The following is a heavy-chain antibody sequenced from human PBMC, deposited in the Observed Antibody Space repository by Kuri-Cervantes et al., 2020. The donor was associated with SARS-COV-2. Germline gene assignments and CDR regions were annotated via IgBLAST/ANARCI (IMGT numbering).Heavy chain of an antibody. CDR3: ARRGSSWDY. V-gene: IGHV3-21*01. D-gene: IGHD6-13*01. CDR2: ISSSRSYI. Sequence: GESLKISCAASGFTFSSYSMNWVRQAPGKGLEWVSSISSSRSYIYYADSVKGRFTISRDNAKNSLYLQMNSLRAEDTAVYYCARRGSSWDYWGQGTLVTVSS. J-gene: IGHJ4*02. CDR1: GFTFSSYS.